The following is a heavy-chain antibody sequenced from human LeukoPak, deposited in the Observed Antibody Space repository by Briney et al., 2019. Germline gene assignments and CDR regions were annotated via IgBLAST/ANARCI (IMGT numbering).Heavy chain of an antibody. CDR3: VKGITFNYHYGMDV. CDR2: INSNGGSP. Sequence: GGSLRLSCSASGFTFSNYAMHWVRQAPGKGLEYVSGINSNGGSPYNADSVKARFTISRDNSKNTLYLQMSSLRAEDMAMYYCVKGITFNYHYGMDVWGQGTTVTVPS. V-gene: IGHV3-64D*09. D-gene: IGHD1-20*01. J-gene: IGHJ6*02. CDR1: GFTFSNYA.